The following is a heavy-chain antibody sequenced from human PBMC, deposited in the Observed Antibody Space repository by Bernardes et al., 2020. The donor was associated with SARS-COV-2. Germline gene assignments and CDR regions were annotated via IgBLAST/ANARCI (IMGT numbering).Heavy chain of an antibody. V-gene: IGHV3-66*03. J-gene: IGHJ4*02. D-gene: IGHD3-16*01. CDR3: ARDKPLRFGEVSPKYFDS. Sequence: GGSLRLSCAASGFTVSDNYMSWVRQAPGKGLEWVSVTYNGETKYADSVEGRSTISSDSSKNTLNLQMDRLRAEDTAVYYCARDKPLRFGEVSPKYFDSWGQGVLVTVSS. CDR2: TYNGET. CDR1: GFTVSDNY.